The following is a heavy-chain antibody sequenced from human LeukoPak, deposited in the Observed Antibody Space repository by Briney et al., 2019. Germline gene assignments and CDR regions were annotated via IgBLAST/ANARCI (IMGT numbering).Heavy chain of an antibody. Sequence: GRSLRLSCAASGFTFSGYAMHWVRQAPGKGLEWVALISYDGGSNKYYADSVKGRFTIPRDNSKNTLCLQMNSLRAEDTAVYYCAREERGHLVGYWGQGTLVTVSS. CDR2: ISYDGGSNK. V-gene: IGHV3-30-3*01. D-gene: IGHD6-6*01. CDR3: AREERGHLVGY. J-gene: IGHJ4*02. CDR1: GFTFSGYA.